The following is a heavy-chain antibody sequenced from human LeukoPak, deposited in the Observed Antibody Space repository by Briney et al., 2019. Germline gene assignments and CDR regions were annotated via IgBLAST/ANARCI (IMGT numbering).Heavy chain of an antibody. CDR2: ISSSSSTI. Sequence: GGSLRLSCAASGFTFSSYSMNWVRQAPGKGLEWVSYISSSSSTIYYADSVKGRFTISRDNAKNSLYLQMNSLRAEDTAVYYCARDEVNYYDSSGYDYWGQGTLVTVSS. V-gene: IGHV3-48*04. J-gene: IGHJ4*02. CDR3: ARDEVNYYDSSGYDY. D-gene: IGHD3-22*01. CDR1: GFTFSSYS.